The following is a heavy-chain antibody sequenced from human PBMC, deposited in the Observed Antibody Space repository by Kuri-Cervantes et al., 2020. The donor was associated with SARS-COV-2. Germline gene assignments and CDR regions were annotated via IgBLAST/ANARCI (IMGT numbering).Heavy chain of an antibody. J-gene: IGHJ4*02. Sequence: GESLKISCAASGFTFSSYWMSWVRQAPGKGLEWVANIKQDGSEKYYVDSVKGRFTISGDNAKNSLYLQMNSLRAEDTAVYYCATPAPEYGGNSGGWVFWGQGTLVTVSS. CDR3: ATPAPEYGGNSGGWVF. D-gene: IGHD4-23*01. CDR2: IKQDGSEK. CDR1: GFTFSSYW. V-gene: IGHV3-7*01.